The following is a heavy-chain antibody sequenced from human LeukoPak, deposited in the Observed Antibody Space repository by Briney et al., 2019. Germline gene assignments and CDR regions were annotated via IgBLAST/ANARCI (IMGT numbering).Heavy chain of an antibody. D-gene: IGHD1-26*01. Sequence: ASVKVSCKVSGYTFTDYYMHWVRQAPGQGLEWMGWINPNSGGTNYAQKFQGWVTMTRDTSISTAYMELSRLRSDDTAVYYCARDRRVGAIYYYYGMDVWGQGTTVTVSS. V-gene: IGHV1-2*04. J-gene: IGHJ6*02. CDR3: ARDRRVGAIYYYYGMDV. CDR2: INPNSGGT. CDR1: GYTFTDYY.